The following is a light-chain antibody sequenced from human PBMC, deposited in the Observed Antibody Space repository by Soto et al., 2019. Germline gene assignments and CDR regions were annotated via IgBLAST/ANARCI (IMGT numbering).Light chain of an antibody. J-gene: IGKJ2*01. Sequence: DIQMTQSPSVMYASVGDRVTITCRANQDISTFLTWFQQKPGKVPKRLIYAASSLKSGVPSRFSGSGSGTEFTLTINSLQPEDFSTYYCLHHKNCPYTLGQWTKLEIK. CDR2: AAS. CDR3: LHHKNCPYT. V-gene: IGKV1-17*03. CDR1: QDISTF.